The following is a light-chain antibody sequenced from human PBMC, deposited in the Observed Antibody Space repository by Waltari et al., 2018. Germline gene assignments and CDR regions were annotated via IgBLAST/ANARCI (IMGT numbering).Light chain of an antibody. CDR1: QSLLHSNGYNY. CDR2: LGS. V-gene: IGKV2-28*01. J-gene: IGKJ4*01. CDR3: MQALHALT. Sequence: DIVMTQSPLSLPVTPGEPASISCRSSQSLLHSNGYNYLDWYLQKPGQSPQLLIYLGSNRASGVPDRFSGSGSGTDFTLKISRVEAEDVGVYYCMQALHALTFGGGTKVEIK.